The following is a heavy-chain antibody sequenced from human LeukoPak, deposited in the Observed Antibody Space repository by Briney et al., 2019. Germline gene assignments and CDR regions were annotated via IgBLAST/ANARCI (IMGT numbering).Heavy chain of an antibody. J-gene: IGHJ4*01. D-gene: IGHD6-13*01. V-gene: IGHV1-8*01. Sequence: GASVKVSCKTSGYTFTGYDINWVRQAPGQGLEWMGWMKSNSGDTHFAQKFQGRVTMTRNTSISTAFMELSSLRSEDTAVYYCARGEYSSSWYPFDYWGQDPWSPSPQ. CDR2: MKSNSGDT. CDR3: ARGEYSSSWYPFDY. CDR1: GYTFTGYD.